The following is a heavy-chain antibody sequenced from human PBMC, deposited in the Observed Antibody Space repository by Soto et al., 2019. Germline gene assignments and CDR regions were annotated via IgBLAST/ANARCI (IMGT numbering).Heavy chain of an antibody. J-gene: IGHJ5*02. CDR2: IYYSGST. V-gene: IGHV4-39*01. CDR3: ARVPPSNTWFDP. CDR1: GGSISSSSYY. Sequence: SETLSLTCTVSGGSISSSSYYWGWIRQPPGKGLEWIGSIYYSGSTYYNPSLKSRVTISVDTSKNQFSLRLSSVTAADTAVYYCARVPPSNTWFDPWGQGILVTVSS.